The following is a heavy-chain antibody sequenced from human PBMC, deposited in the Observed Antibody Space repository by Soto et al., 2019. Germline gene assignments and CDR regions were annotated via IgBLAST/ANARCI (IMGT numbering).Heavy chain of an antibody. CDR1: GFSLSTSGVG. V-gene: IGHV2-5*02. J-gene: IGHJ4*02. CDR2: IYWDDDK. CDR3: AHGTNVVLWFGELFERGPSFEY. Sequence: GSGPTLVNPTQTLTLTCTFSGFSLSTSGVGVGWIRQPPGKALEWLALIYWDDDKRYSPSLKSRLTITKDTSKNQVVLTMTNMDPVDTATYYCAHGTNVVLWFGELFERGPSFEYWGRGTLVTVSS. D-gene: IGHD3-10*01.